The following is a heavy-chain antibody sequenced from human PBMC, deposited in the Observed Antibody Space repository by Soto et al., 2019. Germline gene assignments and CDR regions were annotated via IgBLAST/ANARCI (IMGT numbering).Heavy chain of an antibody. CDR2: FIAMLGTP. Sequence: SVKVSCKASGGTFGSQGIAWVRQAPGQGLEWMGGFIAMLGTPTYAKKVQGRATISADESLTSSYLELRSLRSEDTGVYFCARGAMANFDYWGQGTVVTGSS. CDR3: ARGAMANFDY. D-gene: IGHD5-18*01. CDR1: GGTFGSQG. V-gene: IGHV1-69*13. J-gene: IGHJ4*02.